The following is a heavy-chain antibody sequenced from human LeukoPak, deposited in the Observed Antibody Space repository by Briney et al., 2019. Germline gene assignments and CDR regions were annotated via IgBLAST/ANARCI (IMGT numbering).Heavy chain of an antibody. CDR3: ARSTTSLTNFHY. D-gene: IGHD2-2*01. Sequence: ASVKVSFKASGYTFTSYGISWVRQAPGQGLEWMGWINPNSGATNYAQKFQGRVTMTRDTSISTAYMELSRLSSDDTAVYYCARSTTSLTNFHYWGQGTLVTVSS. V-gene: IGHV1-2*02. CDR1: GYTFTSYG. CDR2: INPNSGAT. J-gene: IGHJ4*02.